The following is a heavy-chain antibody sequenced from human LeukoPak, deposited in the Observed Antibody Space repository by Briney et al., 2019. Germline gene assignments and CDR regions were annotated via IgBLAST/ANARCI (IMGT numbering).Heavy chain of an antibody. CDR1: GFTFDDYA. V-gene: IGHV3-9*01. Sequence: GGSLRLSCAASGFTFDDYATHWVRQAPGKGLEWVSGISWNGGDIGYADSVKGRFTISRDNAKNSLYLQMNSLRPEDTALYYCVKDIVATIHTISGGNWGRGALVTVSS. D-gene: IGHD5-12*01. CDR3: VKDIVATIHTISGGN. CDR2: ISWNGGDI. J-gene: IGHJ4*02.